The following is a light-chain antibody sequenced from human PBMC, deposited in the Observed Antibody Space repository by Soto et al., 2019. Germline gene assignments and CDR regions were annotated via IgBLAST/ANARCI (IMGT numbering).Light chain of an antibody. J-gene: IGKJ4*01. V-gene: IGKV3-20*01. Sequence: EIVLTQSPGTLSLSPGERATLSCRASQSVSSSYLAWYQQKPGQAPRLLIYGASSRSTGIPDRFSGSGSGKVFTLTISRLEPDDFAVYYCQQYGSSPLTFGGGTKVEIK. CDR1: QSVSSSY. CDR3: QQYGSSPLT. CDR2: GAS.